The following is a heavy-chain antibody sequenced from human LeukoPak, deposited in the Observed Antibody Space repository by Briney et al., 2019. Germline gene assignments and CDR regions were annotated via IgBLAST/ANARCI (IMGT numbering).Heavy chain of an antibody. CDR1: GFIFSNAW. D-gene: IGHD7-27*01. CDR3: ARRAQNWGNAFDI. J-gene: IGHJ3*02. Sequence: GGSLRLSCSASGFIFSNAWMNWVRQAPGKGLEWVANIKQDGNEKYYVDSVKGRFTISRDNAKNSLYLQMNSLRAEDTAVYYCARRAQNWGNAFDIWGQGTMVTVSS. V-gene: IGHV3-7*01. CDR2: IKQDGNEK.